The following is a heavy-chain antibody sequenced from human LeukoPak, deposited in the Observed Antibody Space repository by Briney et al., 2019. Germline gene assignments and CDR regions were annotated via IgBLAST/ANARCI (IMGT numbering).Heavy chain of an antibody. D-gene: IGHD2-2*01. CDR1: GFTFSSYA. CDR3: AKRAAAASFDY. Sequence: GGSLRLSCAASGFTFSSYAMSWVRQAPGKGLEWVSATSPTGGTTYYADSVKGRFTISRDNSRNTLYLQMNGLRAEDTAVYYGAKRAAAASFDYWGQGTLVTVSS. J-gene: IGHJ4*02. CDR2: TSPTGGTT. V-gene: IGHV3-23*01.